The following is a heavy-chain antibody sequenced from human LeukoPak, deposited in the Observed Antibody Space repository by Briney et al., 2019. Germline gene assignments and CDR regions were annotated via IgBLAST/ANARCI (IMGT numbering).Heavy chain of an antibody. Sequence: PSQTLSLTCTVSGGSISSGDFYWPWIRQPPGKGLEWIGYICYSGNTYDNPSRKSRFTISVDTSKNQFSLKLSSVTAADTAVYYCAATASNWFDPWGQGTLVTVSS. V-gene: IGHV4-30-4*08. CDR1: GGSISSGDFY. D-gene: IGHD5-18*01. CDR2: ICYSGNT. J-gene: IGHJ5*02. CDR3: AATASNWFDP.